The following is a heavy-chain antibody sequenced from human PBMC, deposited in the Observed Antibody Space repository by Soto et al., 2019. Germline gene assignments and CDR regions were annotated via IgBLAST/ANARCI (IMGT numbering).Heavy chain of an antibody. J-gene: IGHJ6*03. CDR1: GFTFRSYW. V-gene: IGHV3-7*01. Sequence: EVQLVESGGGLVQTGGSLRLSCAASGFTFRSYWMSWVRQAPGKGLEWVANIKQDGSEKYYVDSVKGRFTISRDNAKSSLYLQMNSLRAEDTAVYYCAREGRYCSGGSCYLRTPYYYYYYRDVWGKGTTVTVSS. CDR3: AREGRYCSGGSCYLRTPYYYYYYRDV. CDR2: IKQDGSEK. D-gene: IGHD2-15*01.